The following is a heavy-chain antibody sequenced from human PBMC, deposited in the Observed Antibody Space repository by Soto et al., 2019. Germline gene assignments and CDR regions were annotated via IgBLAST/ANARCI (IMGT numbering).Heavy chain of an antibody. CDR1: GFTFSSYS. CDR3: ARDLSSGYYFPRDVDY. V-gene: IGHV3-48*02. J-gene: IGHJ4*02. CDR2: ISSSSSTI. Sequence: GGSLRLSCAASGFTFSSYSMNWVRQAPGKGLEWVSYISSSSSTIYYADSVKGRFTISRDNAKNSLYLQMNSLRDEDTAVYYCARDLSSGYYFPRDVDYWGQGTLVTVSS. D-gene: IGHD3-22*01.